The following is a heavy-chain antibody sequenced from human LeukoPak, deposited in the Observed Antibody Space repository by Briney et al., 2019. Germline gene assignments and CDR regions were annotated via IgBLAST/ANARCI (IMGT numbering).Heavy chain of an antibody. V-gene: IGHV1-2*05. CDR2: INPKSGGT. J-gene: IGHJ3*02. D-gene: IGHD6-13*01. CDR1: GYTFSDYY. CDR3: ARERIAAAGSIDVFDI. Sequence: ASAKVSCKASGYTFSDYYMHWVRQAPGQGLEWMGRINPKSGGTSYAQKFQGRVTMTRDTSISTAYMELSRLTSDDTVVYYCARERIAAAGSIDVFDIWGQGTMVTVSS.